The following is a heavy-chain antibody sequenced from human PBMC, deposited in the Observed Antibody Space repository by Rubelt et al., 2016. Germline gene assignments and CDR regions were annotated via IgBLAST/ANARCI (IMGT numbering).Heavy chain of an antibody. J-gene: IGHJ4*02. Sequence: VQLVESGGGLVQPGGSLRLSCAASGFTFSSYGMHWVRQAPGKGLEWVAFIRYDGSNKYYADSVKGRVTISRDNSKNTLYLQMNSLRAEDTAVYYCARGLYGSGSYLFDYWGQGTLVTVSS. CDR3: ARGLYGSGSYLFDY. CDR2: IRYDGSNK. D-gene: IGHD3-10*01. CDR1: GFTFSSYG. V-gene: IGHV3-30*02.